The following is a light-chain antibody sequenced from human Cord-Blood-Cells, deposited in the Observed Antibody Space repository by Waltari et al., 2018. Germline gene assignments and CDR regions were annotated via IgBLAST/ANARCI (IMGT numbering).Light chain of an antibody. Sequence: EIVLTQSPATLSLSPGERATLSCRASQSVSSYLACYQQKPGQAPSLLIYEASNRATGSPARFSGSESVTDFTLTISSLEPEYFAVYYCQQRSNWQPSTFCQGTRLEIK. CDR2: EAS. V-gene: IGKV3-11*01. CDR1: QSVSSY. CDR3: QQRSNWQPST. J-gene: IGKJ5*01.